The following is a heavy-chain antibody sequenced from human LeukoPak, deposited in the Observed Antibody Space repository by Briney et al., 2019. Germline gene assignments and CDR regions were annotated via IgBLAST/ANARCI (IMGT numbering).Heavy chain of an antibody. CDR3: SKESEGWFDP. J-gene: IGHJ5*02. Sequence: SSVKVSCKASGYTSTSYYIHWVRQAPGQGLEWMGIINPSGGSTSYAQKFQGRVTMTRDTSTITVYMELSSLRSDDTAVYYCSKESEGWFDPWGQGTLVTVSS. CDR1: GYTSTSYY. D-gene: IGHD3-10*01. V-gene: IGHV1-46*03. CDR2: INPSGGST.